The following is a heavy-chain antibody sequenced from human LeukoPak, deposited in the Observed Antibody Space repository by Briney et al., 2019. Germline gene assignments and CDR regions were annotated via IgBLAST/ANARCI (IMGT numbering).Heavy chain of an antibody. CDR2: ISTSSSYI. J-gene: IGHJ4*02. CDR3: AREGHGDFLFDY. V-gene: IGHV3-21*01. D-gene: IGHD4-17*01. Sequence: GGSLRLSCAASEFTSSSYSMNWVRQAPGKGLEWVSSISTSSSYIYYADSVKGRFTISRDNAKNSLYLQMNSLRAEDTAVYYCAREGHGDFLFDYWGQGTLVTVSS. CDR1: EFTSSSYS.